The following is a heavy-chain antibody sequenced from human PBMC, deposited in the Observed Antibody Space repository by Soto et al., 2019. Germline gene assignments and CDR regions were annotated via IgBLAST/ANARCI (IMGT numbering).Heavy chain of an antibody. CDR3: AHSRNLITEDAQVGDFDY. D-gene: IGHD3-10*01. CDR1: GFSLTTDGVG. J-gene: IGHJ4*02. V-gene: IGHV2-5*05. Sequence: QITLKESGPTLVKPTQTLTLTCNFSGFSLTTDGVGVGWVRQPPGGGLEWLSLSYWDDDERYGPSPKSRVTITKDPSKNQVDLILTNMDPVDTATYYCAHSRNLITEDAQVGDFDYWGQGILVTVSS. CDR2: SYWDDDE.